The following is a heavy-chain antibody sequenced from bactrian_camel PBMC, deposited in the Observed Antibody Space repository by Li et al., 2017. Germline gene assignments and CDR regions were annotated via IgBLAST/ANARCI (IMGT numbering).Heavy chain of an antibody. CDR3: GDDLWGALH. V-gene: IGHV3-1*01. J-gene: IGHJ4*01. Sequence: VQLVESGGGLVQLGGSLRLSCATSGFTFTGYTFDDYAMGWIRQAPGKGLEWVSSIRNVKEGSRTYYAASVKGRFTISRDNAKNTVYLQLDTLKTADTAVYYCGDDLWGALHWGQGTQVTVS. CDR2: IRNVKEGSRT. D-gene: IGHD5*01. CDR1: GFTFTGYTFDDYA.